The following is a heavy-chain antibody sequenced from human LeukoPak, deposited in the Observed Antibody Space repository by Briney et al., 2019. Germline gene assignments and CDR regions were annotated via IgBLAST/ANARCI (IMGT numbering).Heavy chain of an antibody. Sequence: GGSLTLSCAASGFTFDDYAMHWVRQAPGKGLEWVSGISWNSGSIGYADSVKGRFSISRDNAKNSVFLQLNSLRAEDTAVYYCARGRGYCTGASCDIDYWGQGTLVTVSS. V-gene: IGHV3-9*01. CDR3: ARGRGYCTGASCDIDY. J-gene: IGHJ4*02. CDR2: ISWNSGSI. D-gene: IGHD2-8*02. CDR1: GFTFDDYA.